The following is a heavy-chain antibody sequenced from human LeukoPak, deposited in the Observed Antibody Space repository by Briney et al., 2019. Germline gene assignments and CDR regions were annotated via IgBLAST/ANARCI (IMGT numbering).Heavy chain of an antibody. CDR3: ARDHYGSGNYYFDY. V-gene: IGHV1-2*02. CDR2: INPNSGGT. D-gene: IGHD3-10*01. Sequence: ASVKVSCKASGYTFTGYYMHWVRQAPGQGLEWMGWINPNSGGTNYAQNFQGRVTMTRDTSISTAYMELSRLRSDDTAVYYCARDHYGSGNYYFDYWGQGTLVTVSS. CDR1: GYTFTGYY. J-gene: IGHJ4*02.